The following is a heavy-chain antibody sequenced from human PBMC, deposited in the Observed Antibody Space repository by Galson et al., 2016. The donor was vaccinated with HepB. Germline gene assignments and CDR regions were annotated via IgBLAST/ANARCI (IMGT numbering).Heavy chain of an antibody. V-gene: IGHV4-39*01. CDR3: ARHGHSGWYGWFAP. CDR1: GGSISSSSYY. CDR2: NYYVGNT. D-gene: IGHD6-19*01. Sequence: TLSLTCTVSGGSISSSSYYWGWLRQPPGKRLEWIGSNYYVGNTFYNPSLKARVSISVDTSKNQFSLKLTSATVADTAVYYCARHGHSGWYGWFAPWGHGTLVTVST. J-gene: IGHJ5*02.